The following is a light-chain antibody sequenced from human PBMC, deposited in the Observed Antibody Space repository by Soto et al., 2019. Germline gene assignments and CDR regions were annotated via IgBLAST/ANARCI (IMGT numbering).Light chain of an antibody. CDR3: FSYAGSSTHYCV. J-gene: IGLJ3*02. Sequence: QSALTQPASVSGSPGQSITISCTGTSSDVGRYNLVSWDQQHPGKAPKLMIYEVSKRPSGVSNRFSGSKSGNTASLSISGLQGEDAADYYCFSYAGSSTHYCVFGGGPQLTVL. V-gene: IGLV2-23*02. CDR2: EVS. CDR1: SSDVGRYNL.